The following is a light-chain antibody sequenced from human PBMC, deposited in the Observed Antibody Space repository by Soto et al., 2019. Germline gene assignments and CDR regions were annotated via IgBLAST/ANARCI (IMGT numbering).Light chain of an antibody. CDR1: QSVRSSY. V-gene: IGKV3-20*01. J-gene: IGKJ1*01. Sequence: EIVLTQSPGTLSLSPGERATLNCRASQSVRSSYLAWYQQQPGQAPRPLIHGASRRATGIPDRFSGSGSGTDFTLTINRLEPEDFAVYFCQQYGDMWTFGQGTK. CDR2: GAS. CDR3: QQYGDMWT.